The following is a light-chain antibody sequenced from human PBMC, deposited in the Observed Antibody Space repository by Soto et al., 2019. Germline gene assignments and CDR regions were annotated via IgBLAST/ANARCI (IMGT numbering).Light chain of an antibody. CDR3: QHRSDGPLT. V-gene: IGKV3-11*01. J-gene: IGKJ4*01. Sequence: EIVLTQSPATLSLSPGDRATLSCRAGQSVSSSLAWYQHRPGQAPRLLIYDASNRATGVPARFSGSGSGTDFTLTISSLEPEDFAVYYCQHRSDGPLTFGGGTKVEIK. CDR1: QSVSSS. CDR2: DAS.